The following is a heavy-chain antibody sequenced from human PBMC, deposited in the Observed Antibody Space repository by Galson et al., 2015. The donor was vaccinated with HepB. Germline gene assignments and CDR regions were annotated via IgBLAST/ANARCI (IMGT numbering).Heavy chain of an antibody. CDR1: GGTFSSYA. CDR3: ARDSPRGNPGPAILTGYHIGYYYYGMDV. V-gene: IGHV1-69*13. J-gene: IGHJ6*02. D-gene: IGHD3-9*01. CDR2: IIPIFGTA. Sequence: SVKVSCKASGGTFSSYAISWVRQAPGQGLEWMGGIIPIFGTANYAQKFQGRVTITADESTSTAYMELSSLRSEDTAVYYCARDSPRGNPGPAILTGYHIGYYYYGMDVWGQGTTVTVSS.